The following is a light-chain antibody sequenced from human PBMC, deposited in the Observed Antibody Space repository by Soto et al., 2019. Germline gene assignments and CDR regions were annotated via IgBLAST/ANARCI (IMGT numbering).Light chain of an antibody. CDR3: SSYTSISTYV. CDR1: SSDVGSYNR. CDR2: EVS. Sequence: QSVLTQPPSVSGSPGRSVTISCTGTSSDVGSYNRVSWYQQPPGTAPKLMIYEVSNRPSGVPDRFSGSKSGNTASLTISGLQAEDEADYYCSSYTSISTYVFGNGTKVTVL. V-gene: IGLV2-18*02. J-gene: IGLJ1*01.